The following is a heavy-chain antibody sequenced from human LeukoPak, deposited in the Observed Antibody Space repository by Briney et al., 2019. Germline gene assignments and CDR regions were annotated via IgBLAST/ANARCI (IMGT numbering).Heavy chain of an antibody. CDR3: ARDPRCSGGSCYDGGYYYGMDV. D-gene: IGHD2-15*01. CDR2: INPSGGST. V-gene: IGHV1-46*01. Sequence: ASVKVSCKASGYTFTSYYMYWVRQAPGQGLEWMGIINPSGGSTSYAQKFQGRVTMTRDKSTSTAYMELSSLRSEDTAVYYCARDPRCSGGSCYDGGYYYGMDVWGQGTTVTVSS. CDR1: GYTFTSYY. J-gene: IGHJ6*02.